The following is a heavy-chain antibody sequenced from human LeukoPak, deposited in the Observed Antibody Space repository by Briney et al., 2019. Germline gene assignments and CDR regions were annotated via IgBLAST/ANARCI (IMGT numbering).Heavy chain of an antibody. D-gene: IGHD4-17*01. CDR1: GGSISSGGYY. J-gene: IGHJ4*02. CDR2: IYYSGST. Sequence: SETLSLTCTVSGGSISSGGYYWSWIRQHPGKGLEWLGYIYYSGSTYYNPSLKSRLPISVDTSKNQSSSKLTSVTLRDTGVYYRARPYFGDYASGFDYWGQGTLVTVSS. V-gene: IGHV4-31*03. CDR3: ARPYFGDYASGFDY.